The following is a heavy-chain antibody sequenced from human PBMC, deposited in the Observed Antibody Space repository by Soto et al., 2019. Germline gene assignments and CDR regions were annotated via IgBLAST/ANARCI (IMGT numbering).Heavy chain of an antibody. CDR1: GGSFSGYY. CDR2: INHSGST. Sequence: PSETLSLTCAVYGGSFSGYYWSWIRQPPGKGLEWIGEINHSGSTNYNPSLKSRVTISVDTSKNQFSLKLSSVTAADTAVYYCARGGGFVVVVAATLGHNWFDPWGQGTLVTVSS. CDR3: ARGGGFVVVVAATLGHNWFDP. D-gene: IGHD2-15*01. V-gene: IGHV4-34*01. J-gene: IGHJ5*02.